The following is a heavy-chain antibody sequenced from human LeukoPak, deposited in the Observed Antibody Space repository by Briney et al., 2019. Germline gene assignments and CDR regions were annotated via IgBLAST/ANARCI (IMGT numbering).Heavy chain of an antibody. CDR3: ARGSSSWSSSHLGHFDY. CDR2: ISAYNGNT. CDR1: GYTFTSYG. J-gene: IGHJ4*02. Sequence: ASVKVSCKASGYTFTSYGISWVRQAPGQGLEWMGWISAYNGNTNYAQKLQGRVTMTTDTSTSTAYMELRSLRSDDTAVYYCARGSSSWSSSHLGHFDYWGQGTLVTVSS. V-gene: IGHV1-18*01. D-gene: IGHD6-13*01.